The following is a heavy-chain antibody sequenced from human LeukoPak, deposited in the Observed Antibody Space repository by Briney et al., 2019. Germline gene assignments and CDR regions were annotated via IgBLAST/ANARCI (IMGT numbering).Heavy chain of an antibody. CDR2: ISSNGGST. V-gene: IGHV3-64*01. CDR3: ARGRYSGYDWFDY. J-gene: IGHJ4*02. D-gene: IGHD5-12*01. CDR1: GFTFSSYA. Sequence: GGSLRLSCEASGFTFSSYAMHWVRQAPGKGLEYVSAISSNGGSTYYANSVKGRFTTSRDNSKNTLYLQMGSLRAEDMAVYYCARGRYSGYDWFDYWGQGPLVTVSP.